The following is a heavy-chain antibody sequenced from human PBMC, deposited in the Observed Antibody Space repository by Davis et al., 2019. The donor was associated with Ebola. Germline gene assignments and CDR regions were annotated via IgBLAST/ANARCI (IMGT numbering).Heavy chain of an antibody. J-gene: IGHJ4*02. D-gene: IGHD3-10*01. Sequence: PGGSLRLSCAASGFTFSSYAMSWVRQAPGKGLEWVSAISGSGGSTYYADSVKGRFTISRDNSKNTLYLQMNSLRAEDTAVYYCAKDGGLYLDDYTHAMGRTEYYFDYWGQGTLVTVSS. V-gene: IGHV3-23*01. CDR1: GFTFSSYA. CDR3: AKDGGLYLDDYTHAMGRTEYYFDY. CDR2: ISGSGGST.